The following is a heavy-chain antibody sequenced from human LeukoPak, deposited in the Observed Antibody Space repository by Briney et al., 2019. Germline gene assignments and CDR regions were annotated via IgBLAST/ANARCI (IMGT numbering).Heavy chain of an antibody. Sequence: GGSLRLSFAASGFAFSSYAMSWVRQAPGKGLDWVSAISGSGGSTYYADSVKGRFTISRDNSKNTLHLQMNSLRAEDTAVYYCAKDAKPYYYDSSGYYYAGAFDIWGQGTMVTVSS. V-gene: IGHV3-23*01. CDR3: AKDAKPYYYDSSGYYYAGAFDI. CDR2: ISGSGGST. CDR1: GFAFSSYA. D-gene: IGHD3-22*01. J-gene: IGHJ3*02.